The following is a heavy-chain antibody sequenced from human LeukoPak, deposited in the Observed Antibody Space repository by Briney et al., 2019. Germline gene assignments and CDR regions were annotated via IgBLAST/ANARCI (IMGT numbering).Heavy chain of an antibody. D-gene: IGHD6-19*01. CDR3: ATKQWLAPPPDS. CDR1: GFTFSKYW. Sequence: GGSLRLSCAASGFTFSKYWMLWVRQAPGKGLESVSRINTDGTVTTYADSVKDRVTVSRDNADNTMFLQMNSVRDEDTAVYYCATKQWLAPPPDSWGQGTPVTVSS. V-gene: IGHV3-74*01. J-gene: IGHJ4*02. CDR2: INTDGTVT.